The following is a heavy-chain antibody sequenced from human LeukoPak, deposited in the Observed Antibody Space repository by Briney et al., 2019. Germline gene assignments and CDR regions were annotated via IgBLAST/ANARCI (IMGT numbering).Heavy chain of an antibody. Sequence: GASVKVSCKTSGYSENFYGITWVRQVAGQGLEWMGWISAQHGQTEYAPNSQDRVTMTTDTYTNTAYMELSSLRSEDTAVYYCARYGGGQKYFRYFDYWGQGTLVTVSS. CDR3: ARYGGGQKYFRYFDY. V-gene: IGHV1-18*01. CDR2: ISAQHGQT. J-gene: IGHJ4*02. CDR1: GYSENFYG. D-gene: IGHD3-16*01.